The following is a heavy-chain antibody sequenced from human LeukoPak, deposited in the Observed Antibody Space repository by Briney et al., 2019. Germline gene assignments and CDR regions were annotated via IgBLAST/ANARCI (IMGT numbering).Heavy chain of an antibody. V-gene: IGHV4-61*02. D-gene: IGHD2-15*01. J-gene: IGHJ5*02. CDR2: IYTSGST. Sequence: SETLSPTCTVSGGSISSGSYYWSWIRQPAGKGLEWIGRIYTSGSTNYNPSLKSRVTISVDTSKNQFSLKLSSVTAADTAVYYCARESSELGFYIGGGSSYSRSGRWFDPWGQGTLVTVSS. CDR3: ARESSELGFYIGGGSSYSRSGRWFDP. CDR1: GGSISSGSYY.